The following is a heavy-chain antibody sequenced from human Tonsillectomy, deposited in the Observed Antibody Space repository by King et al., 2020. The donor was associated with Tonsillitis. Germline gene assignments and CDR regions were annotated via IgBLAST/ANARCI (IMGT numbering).Heavy chain of an antibody. V-gene: IGHV3-73*02. J-gene: IGHJ4*02. Sequence: VQLGESGGGLVQPGGSLKLSCAASGFTFSGSAMHWVRQASGKGLEWVGRIRSKANSYATAYDASVEGRLTISRDDSTKTAYLQMNSLKTEDTAVYYCTRHGELELHDYWGQGTLVTVSS. CDR1: GFTFSGSA. CDR2: IRSKANSYAT. D-gene: IGHD1-7*01. CDR3: TRHGELELHDY.